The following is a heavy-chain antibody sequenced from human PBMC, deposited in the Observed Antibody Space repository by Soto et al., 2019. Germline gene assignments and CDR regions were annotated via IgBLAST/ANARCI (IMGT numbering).Heavy chain of an antibody. CDR1: EFTFTYAW. CDR3: AHKLSNIVVVPAAMIIFDC. CDR2: IKSKTDGGTT. J-gene: IGHJ4*02. D-gene: IGHD2-2*01. Sequence: PVGSLRLSCAASEFTFTYAWMSWVRQAPGKGLEWVGRIKSKTDGGTTDYAAPVKGRFTISRDESQNTLYLQMNSLKTEDTATYYCAHKLSNIVVVPAAMIIFDCWGQGTLVTVSS. V-gene: IGHV3-15*01.